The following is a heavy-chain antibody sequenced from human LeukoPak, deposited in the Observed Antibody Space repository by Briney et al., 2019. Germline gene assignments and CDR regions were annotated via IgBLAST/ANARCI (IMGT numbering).Heavy chain of an antibody. CDR2: IYTSGST. D-gene: IGHD4-17*01. Sequence: KSSETLSLTCTVSGGSISSGSYYWSWIRQPAGKGLEWIGRIYTSGSTNYNPSLKSRVTISVDTSKNQFSLKLSSVTAADTAVYYCARARVITVTTHAGNWFDPWGQGTLVTVSS. V-gene: IGHV4-61*02. J-gene: IGHJ5*02. CDR3: ARARVITVTTHAGNWFDP. CDR1: GGSISSGSYY.